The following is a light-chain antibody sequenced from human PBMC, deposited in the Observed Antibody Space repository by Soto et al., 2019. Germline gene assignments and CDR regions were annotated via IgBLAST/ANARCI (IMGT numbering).Light chain of an antibody. CDR2: EVS. Sequence: QSALTQPASVSGSPGQSITISCTGTSSDVGGYNYVSWYQQQSGKAPKLIIHEVSNRPSGVSNRFSGSKSGNTASLTLSGLQVEDEADYYCESYTSSRAYVFGIGTKLTVL. CDR1: SSDVGGYNY. J-gene: IGLJ1*01. V-gene: IGLV2-14*01. CDR3: ESYTSSRAYV.